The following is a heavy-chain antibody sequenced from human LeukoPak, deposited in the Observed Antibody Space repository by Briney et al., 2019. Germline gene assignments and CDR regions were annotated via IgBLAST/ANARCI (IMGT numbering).Heavy chain of an antibody. V-gene: IGHV4-34*01. Sequence: SETLSLTCAVYGGSFSGYYWSWIRQPPGKGLEWIGEINHSGSTNYNPSLKSRVTISVDTPKNQFSLKLSSVTAADTAVYYCARGYYGDYSFDYWGQGTLVTVSS. J-gene: IGHJ4*02. D-gene: IGHD4-17*01. CDR2: INHSGST. CDR1: GGSFSGYY. CDR3: ARGYYGDYSFDY.